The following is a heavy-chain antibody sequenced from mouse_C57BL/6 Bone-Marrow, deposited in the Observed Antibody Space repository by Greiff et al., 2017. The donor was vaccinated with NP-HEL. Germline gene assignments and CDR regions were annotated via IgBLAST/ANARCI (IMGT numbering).Heavy chain of an antibody. CDR3: ARDYYYGSLYFDY. CDR1: GFNITDYY. D-gene: IGHD1-1*01. V-gene: IGHV14-2*01. CDR2: IDPEDGET. Sequence: VHVKQSGAELVKPGASVKLSCTASGFNITDYYMHWVKQRTEQGLEWIGRIDPEDGETKYAPKFQGKATITADTSSNTAYLQLSSLTSEDTAVYYCARDYYYGSLYFDYWGQGTTLTVSS. J-gene: IGHJ2*01.